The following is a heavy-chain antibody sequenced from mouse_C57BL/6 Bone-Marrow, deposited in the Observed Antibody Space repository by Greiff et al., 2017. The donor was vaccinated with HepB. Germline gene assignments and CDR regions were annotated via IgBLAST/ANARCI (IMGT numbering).Heavy chain of an antibody. J-gene: IGHJ1*03. CDR1: GISITTGNYR. V-gene: IGHV3-5*01. Sequence: EVKLQESGPGLVKPSQTVFLTCTVTGISITTGNYRWSWIRQFPGNKLEWIGYIYYSGTITYNPSLTSRTTITRDTPKNQFFLEMNSLTAEDTATYYCARDPTGGYWYFDVWGTGTTVTVSS. D-gene: IGHD4-1*02. CDR3: ARDPTGGYWYFDV. CDR2: IYYSGTI.